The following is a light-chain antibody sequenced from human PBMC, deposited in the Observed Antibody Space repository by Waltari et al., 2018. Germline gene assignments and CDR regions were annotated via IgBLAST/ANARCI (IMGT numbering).Light chain of an antibody. Sequence: QSVLTQPPSVSAAPGQKVTISCSGSIPNIGNSYVYWYQLLPGRAPKLLIYDNNRRPSGTPDRFSGSKSGTSATLGITGLQTGDEADYYCGTWDSSLSAVVFGAGTKLTVL. CDR3: GTWDSSLSAVV. J-gene: IGLJ2*01. CDR1: IPNIGNSY. V-gene: IGLV1-51*01. CDR2: DNN.